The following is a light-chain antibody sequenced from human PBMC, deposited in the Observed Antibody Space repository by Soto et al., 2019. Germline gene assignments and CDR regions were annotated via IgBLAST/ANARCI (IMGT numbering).Light chain of an antibody. CDR3: QQYYNWWT. V-gene: IGKV3-15*01. Sequence: EIVMAQSPATLSVSPGERATLSCRASQSVGSNLAWYQQKPGQAPRLLIYGASTRVTGIPARVSGSGSGTEFTRTISSLTSEDFAVYHCQQYYNWWTFGQGTKVDI. CDR1: QSVGSN. J-gene: IGKJ1*01. CDR2: GAS.